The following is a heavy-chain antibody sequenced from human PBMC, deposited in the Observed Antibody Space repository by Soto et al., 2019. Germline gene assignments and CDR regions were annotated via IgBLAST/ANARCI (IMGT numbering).Heavy chain of an antibody. V-gene: IGHV4-30-2*01. D-gene: IGHD1-1*01. CDR1: GGSISSGGYS. Sequence: QLQLQESGSGLVRPSQTLSLTCAVSGGSISSGGYSWNWIRHPPGNGLEWIGYIYHSGSTLYNPSLMCRVTISVDKSKNQFSLKLTSVTAVVTAVYYYARDQLEGNLFDPWSQGTLVTVSS. CDR3: ARDQLEGNLFDP. CDR2: IYHSGST. J-gene: IGHJ5*02.